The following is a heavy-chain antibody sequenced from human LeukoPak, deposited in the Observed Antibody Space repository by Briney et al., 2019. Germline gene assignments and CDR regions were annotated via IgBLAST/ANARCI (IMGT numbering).Heavy chain of an antibody. CDR2: IIPLFGTA. CDR3: ASPYDYGDHYLDALHI. V-gene: IGHV1-69*06. J-gene: IGHJ3*02. CDR1: GDTFSSFA. Sequence: SVKVSCKASGDTFSSFAVSWVRQAPGQGLEWMGRIIPLFGTADYAQRYQGRVTISADNSLNTAYLELSSLTSEDAAVYYCASPYDYGDHYLDALHIWGQGTIVTVSS. D-gene: IGHD4-17*01.